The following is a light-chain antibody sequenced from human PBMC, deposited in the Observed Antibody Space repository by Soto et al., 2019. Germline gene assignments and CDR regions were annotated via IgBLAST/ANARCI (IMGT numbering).Light chain of an antibody. Sequence: DIQMTQSPSSLSASVGDRVTITCRASQSISSYLNWYQQKPGKAPKLLIYAASSLQSGVPSRFSGSGSGADFTLTISSLQPEDFATYYCQKSYNTPTFGQGTKVDIK. V-gene: IGKV1-39*01. CDR2: AAS. CDR1: QSISSY. CDR3: QKSYNTPT. J-gene: IGKJ1*01.